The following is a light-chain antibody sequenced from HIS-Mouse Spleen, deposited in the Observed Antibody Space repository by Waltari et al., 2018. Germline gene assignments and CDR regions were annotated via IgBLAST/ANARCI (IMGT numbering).Light chain of an antibody. V-gene: IGLV2-14*01. CDR2: EFS. Sequence: QSALTQPASVSGSPGQSITISCTGTSSDVGGYNYVLWYQPHPGKAPKLMIYEFSNRPSGVSNRFSGSKSGNTASLTISGLQAEDEADYYCSSYTSSSTWVFGGGTKLTVL. CDR1: SSDVGGYNY. CDR3: SSYTSSSTWV. J-gene: IGLJ3*02.